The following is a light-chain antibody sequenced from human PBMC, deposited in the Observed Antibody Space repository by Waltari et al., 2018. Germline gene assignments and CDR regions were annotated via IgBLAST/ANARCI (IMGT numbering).Light chain of an antibody. V-gene: IGKV1-5*03. CDR3: QQYNSYSRT. CDR2: KAS. CDR1: QSISSW. Sequence: DIQMTQSPSTLSASVGDRVTITCRASQSISSWLAWYQQKPGKVPKLLIYKASSLESGVPSRFSGSGSGTEFTLTISSLQPDDFATYYCQQYNSYSRTFGQGTKVVIK. J-gene: IGKJ1*01.